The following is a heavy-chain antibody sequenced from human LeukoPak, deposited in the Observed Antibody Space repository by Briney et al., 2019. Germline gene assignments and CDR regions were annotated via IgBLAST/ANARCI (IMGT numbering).Heavy chain of an antibody. J-gene: IGHJ3*01. CDR1: GGSVSSGSYY. CDR2: IYYSGST. V-gene: IGHV4-61*01. D-gene: IGHD1-7*01. Sequence: SQTLSLTCTVSGGSVSSGSYYWSWIRQPPGKGLEWIGYIYYSGSTNYNPSLKSRVTIPVDTSKNQFSLKLRSVTAADTAVYYCARVPGGGTAANWGQGTMVTVSS. CDR3: ARVPGGGTAAN.